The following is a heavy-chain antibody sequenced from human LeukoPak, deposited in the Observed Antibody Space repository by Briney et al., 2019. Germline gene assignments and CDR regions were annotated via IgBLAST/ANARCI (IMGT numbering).Heavy chain of an antibody. J-gene: IGHJ4*02. V-gene: IGHV1-24*01. CDR3: AIGRDWTRRGVPFDY. D-gene: IGHD3/OR15-3a*01. CDR2: FDPEDGET. CDR1: GYTLTELS. Sequence: ASVKVSCKVSGYTLTELSMHWVRQAPGKGLEWMGGFDPEDGETIYAQKLQGRVTMTEDTSTDTAYMELSSLRSEDTAVYYCAIGRDWTRRGVPFDYWGQGTLVTVSS.